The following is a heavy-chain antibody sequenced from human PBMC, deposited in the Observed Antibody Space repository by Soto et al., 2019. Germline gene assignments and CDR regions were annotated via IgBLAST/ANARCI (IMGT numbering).Heavy chain of an antibody. D-gene: IGHD3-10*01. Sequence: QVQLVQSGAEMKKPGSSVKVSCQSSGGTFNTYAMNWVRQAPGQGPEWMGDISPMFGAANYAPKFQGRVTITAVESTGTSYMQLSSLTSEDTALYFCAREVQVHTPAFVYWGQGTRVTVSS. J-gene: IGHJ4*02. CDR2: ISPMFGAA. CDR1: GGTFNTYA. V-gene: IGHV1-69*19. CDR3: AREVQVHTPAFVY.